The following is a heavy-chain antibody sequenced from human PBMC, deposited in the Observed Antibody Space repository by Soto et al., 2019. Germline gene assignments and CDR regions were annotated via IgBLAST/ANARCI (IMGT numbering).Heavy chain of an antibody. V-gene: IGHV1-18*01. J-gene: IGHJ4*02. CDR2: ISAYNGNT. Sequence: APGKGSLQASGFTLSSHGISLGGQAPGQGLEWMGWISAYNGNTNYAQKLQGRVTMTTDTSTSTAYMELRSLRSDDTAVYYCASGLAYCGGDCSVDYWGQGTLVTVSS. CDR1: GFTLSSHG. D-gene: IGHD2-21*02. CDR3: ASGLAYCGGDCSVDY.